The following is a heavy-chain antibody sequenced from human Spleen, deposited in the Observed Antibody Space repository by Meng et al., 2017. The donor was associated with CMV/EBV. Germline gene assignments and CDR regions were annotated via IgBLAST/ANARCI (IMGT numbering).Heavy chain of an antibody. D-gene: IGHD6-13*01. CDR3: ARGPGYGSSWFVY. J-gene: IGHJ5*01. Sequence: CSVYGGSFSGYYWSWLRQPPGQGLEWIGEISHFGGTDYNPSLKSRVSISLDTSKNQFSLKLSSVTAADTSVYYCARGPGYGSSWFVYWGQGTLVTVSS. V-gene: IGHV4-34*01. CDR1: GGSFSGYY. CDR2: ISHFGGT.